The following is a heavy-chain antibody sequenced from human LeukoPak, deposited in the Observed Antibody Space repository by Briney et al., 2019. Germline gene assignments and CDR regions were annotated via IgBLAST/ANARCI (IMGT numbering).Heavy chain of an antibody. Sequence: GGSLRLSCAASGFTFSDYYMSWIRQAPGKGLEWDSYISSSGSTIYYADSVKGRFTISRDNAKNSLYLQMNSLRAEDTAVYYCARDIRTQARFGESSHYFDYWGQGTLVTVSS. CDR3: ARDIRTQARFGESSHYFDY. D-gene: IGHD3-10*01. CDR1: GFTFSDYY. J-gene: IGHJ4*02. V-gene: IGHV3-11*01. CDR2: ISSSGSTI.